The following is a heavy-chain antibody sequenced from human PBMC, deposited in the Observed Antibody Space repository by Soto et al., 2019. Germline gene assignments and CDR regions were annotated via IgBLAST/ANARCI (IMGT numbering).Heavy chain of an antibody. D-gene: IGHD6-6*01. CDR3: ARPNSPREYSSSLGVPGDNWFDP. CDR2: IYYSGST. CDR1: GGSISSSSYY. V-gene: IGHV4-39*01. J-gene: IGHJ5*02. Sequence: PSETLSLTCTVSGGSISSSSYYWGWIRQPPGKGLEWIGSIYYSGSTYYNPSLKSRVTISVDTSKNQFSLKLSSVTAADTAVYYCARPNSPREYSSSLGVPGDNWFDPWGQGTLVTVSS.